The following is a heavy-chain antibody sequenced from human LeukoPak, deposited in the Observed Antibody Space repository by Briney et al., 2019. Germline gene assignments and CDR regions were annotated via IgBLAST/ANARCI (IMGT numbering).Heavy chain of an antibody. D-gene: IGHD3-10*01. CDR1: GFTFSSYG. CDR3: AKLITMVRGVIIN. Sequence: HPGGSLRLSCAASGFTFSSYGMSWVRQAPGKGLEWVSAISGSGGSTYYADSVKGRFTISRDNSKNTLYLQMNSLRAEDTAVYYCAKLITMVRGVIINWGQGTLVTVSS. CDR2: ISGSGGST. V-gene: IGHV3-23*01. J-gene: IGHJ4*02.